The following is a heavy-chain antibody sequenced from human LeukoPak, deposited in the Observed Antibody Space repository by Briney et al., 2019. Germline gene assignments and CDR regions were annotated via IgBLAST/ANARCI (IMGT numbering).Heavy chain of an antibody. J-gene: IGHJ5*02. CDR3: ARDYDYSNWFDP. Sequence: SVKVSCKASGYTFTSYGISWVRQAPGQGLEWMGGIIPIFGTANYAQKFQGRVTITTDESTSTAYMELSSLRSEDTAVYYCARDYDYSNWFDPWGQGTLVTVSS. D-gene: IGHD4-11*01. V-gene: IGHV1-69*05. CDR1: GYTFTSYG. CDR2: IIPIFGTA.